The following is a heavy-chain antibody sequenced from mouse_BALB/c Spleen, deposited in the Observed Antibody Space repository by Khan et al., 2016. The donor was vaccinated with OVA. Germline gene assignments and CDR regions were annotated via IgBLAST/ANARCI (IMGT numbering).Heavy chain of an antibody. J-gene: IGHJ3*01. CDR1: GFSFSSYS. CDR2: ISSGGDYT. V-gene: IGHV5-6*01. Sequence: EVELVESGGDLVKPGGSLKLSCAASGFSFSSYSMSWVRQTPDKRLEWVATISSGGDYTSSPNIVKGQFPISRDNAKNTLYLQRSSLKSEDTAMYYCASHLTGSFAYWGQGTLVTVSA. CDR3: ASHLTGSFAY. D-gene: IGHD4-1*01.